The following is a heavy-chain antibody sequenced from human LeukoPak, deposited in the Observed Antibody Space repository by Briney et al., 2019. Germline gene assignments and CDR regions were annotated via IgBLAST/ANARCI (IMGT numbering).Heavy chain of an antibody. D-gene: IGHD6-13*01. Sequence: GESLKIPCKGSGYSFTSYWIGWVRQMPGKGLEWMGIIYPGDSDTRYSPSFQGQVTISADKSISTAYLQWSSLKASDTAMYYCARQRAAADGYFDYWGQGTLVTVSS. CDR3: ARQRAAADGYFDY. J-gene: IGHJ4*02. CDR2: IYPGDSDT. CDR1: GYSFTSYW. V-gene: IGHV5-51*01.